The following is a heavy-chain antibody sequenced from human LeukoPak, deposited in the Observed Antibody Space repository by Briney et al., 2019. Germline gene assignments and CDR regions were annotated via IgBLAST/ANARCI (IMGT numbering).Heavy chain of an antibody. CDR3: ARYRYSGSALSDAFDI. CDR1: GFTFSSYE. V-gene: IGHV3-48*03. Sequence: GGSLRLSCAASGFTFSSYEMNWVRQAPGKGLEWVSYISSSGSTIYYADSVKGRFTISRDNAKNSLYLQMNSLRAEDTAVYYCARYRYSGSALSDAFDIWGQGTMVTVSS. D-gene: IGHD1-26*01. J-gene: IGHJ3*02. CDR2: ISSSGSTI.